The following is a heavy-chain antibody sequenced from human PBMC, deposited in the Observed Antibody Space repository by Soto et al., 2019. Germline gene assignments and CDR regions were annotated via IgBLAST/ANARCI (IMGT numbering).Heavy chain of an antibody. CDR3: ARAYCSGGSCYSDFNDAFDI. CDR1: GFTVSSNY. D-gene: IGHD2-15*01. J-gene: IGHJ3*02. Sequence: GGSLRLSCAASGFTVSSNYMSWVRQAPGKGLEWVSVIYSGGSTYYADSVKGRFTISRDNSKNTLYLQMNSLRAEDTAVYYCARAYCSGGSCYSDFNDAFDIWGQGTMVTVSS. CDR2: IYSGGST. V-gene: IGHV3-66*01.